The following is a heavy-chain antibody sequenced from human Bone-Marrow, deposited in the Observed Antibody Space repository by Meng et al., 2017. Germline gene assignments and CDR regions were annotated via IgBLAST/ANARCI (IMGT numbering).Heavy chain of an antibody. CDR2: ISWNSGSI. V-gene: IGHV3-9*01. J-gene: IGHJ3*02. CDR1: GFTFDDYA. CDR3: AREDTYYYDSSGYYSTKHDAFDI. Sequence: SLKISCAASGFTFDDYAMHWVRQAPGKGLEWVSGISWNSGSIGYADSVKGRFTISRDNAKNSLYLQMNSLRAEDTAVYYCAREDTYYYDSSGYYSTKHDAFDIWGQGTMVTVSS. D-gene: IGHD3-22*01.